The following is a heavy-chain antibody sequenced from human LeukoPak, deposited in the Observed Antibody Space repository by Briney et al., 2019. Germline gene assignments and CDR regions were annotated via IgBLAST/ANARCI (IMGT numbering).Heavy chain of an antibody. CDR2: ISYDGSNK. Sequence: GESLRLSCAASGFTFSSYAMHWVRQAPGKGLEWVAVISYDGSNKYYADSVKGRFTISRDNSKNTLYLQMNSLRAEDTAVYYCAREKSYYDSSGSPSWYWFDPWGQGTLVTVSS. J-gene: IGHJ5*02. CDR3: AREKSYYDSSGSPSWYWFDP. D-gene: IGHD3-22*01. V-gene: IGHV3-30*04. CDR1: GFTFSSYA.